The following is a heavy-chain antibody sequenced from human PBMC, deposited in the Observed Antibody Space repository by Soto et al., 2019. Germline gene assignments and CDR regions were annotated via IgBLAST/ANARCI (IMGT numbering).Heavy chain of an antibody. CDR3: ARPRRYCSGGSCYSGYFDY. D-gene: IGHD2-15*01. CDR1: GGSISSSSYY. V-gene: IGHV4-39*01. CDR2: IYYSGST. J-gene: IGHJ4*02. Sequence: SETLSLTCTVSGGSISSSSYYWGWIRQPPGKGLEWIGSIYYSGSTYYNPSLKSRVTISVDTSKNQFSLKLSSVTAADTAVYYCARPRRYCSGGSCYSGYFDYWGQGTLVTVSS.